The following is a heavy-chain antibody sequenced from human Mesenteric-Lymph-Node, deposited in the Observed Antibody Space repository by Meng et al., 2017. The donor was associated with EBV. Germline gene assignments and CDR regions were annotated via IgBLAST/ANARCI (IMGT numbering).Heavy chain of an antibody. J-gene: IGHJ4*02. V-gene: IGHV3-23*01. D-gene: IGHD6-19*01. Sequence: ESGGGSIQPGGSLGFSCAGSTFTFRNYAMSWVRQAPGKGLEWVSAISGSGGSTYYADSVKGRFTISRDNSKNTLYLQMNTLRAEDTAVYYCVKNWDIGYNSGWYHYFDYWGQGTLVTVSS. CDR3: VKNWDIGYNSGWYHYFDY. CDR1: TFTFRNYA. CDR2: ISGSGGST.